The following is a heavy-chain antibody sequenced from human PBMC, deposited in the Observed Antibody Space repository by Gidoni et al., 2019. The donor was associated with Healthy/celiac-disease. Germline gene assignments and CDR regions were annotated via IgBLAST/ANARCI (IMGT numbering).Heavy chain of an antibody. CDR3: AKSGGWYGTRYFDY. Sequence: EVQLVESGGGLVQPGRSLRLSCAASGFTFDDYAMHWVRQAPGKGLEWFSGMSLNSVSIGDADSVKGRFTISRDNAKNSLYLQMNSLRAEDTALYYCAKSGGWYGTRYFDYWGQGTLVTVSS. CDR1: GFTFDDYA. CDR2: MSLNSVSI. J-gene: IGHJ4*02. V-gene: IGHV3-9*01. D-gene: IGHD6-19*01.